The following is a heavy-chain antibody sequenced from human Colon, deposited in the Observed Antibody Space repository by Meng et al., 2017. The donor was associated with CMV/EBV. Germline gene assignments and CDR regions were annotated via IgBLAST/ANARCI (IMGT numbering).Heavy chain of an antibody. CDR3: ARAARDRIHYYGSGSYFAS. CDR1: GGFITQNY. Sequence: SQTLSLTCAFSGGFITQNYWSWIRQAPGKGLEWIGYTYYSGSTNYNPSLKSRVTISVDTSKNQFSLRLTSVTAADTAVYYCARAARDRIHYYGSGSYFASWGQGTLVTVSS. D-gene: IGHD3-10*01. J-gene: IGHJ4*02. V-gene: IGHV4-59*01. CDR2: TYYSGST.